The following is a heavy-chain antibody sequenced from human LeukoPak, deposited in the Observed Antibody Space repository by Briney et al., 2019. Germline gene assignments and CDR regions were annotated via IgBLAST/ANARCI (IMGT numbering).Heavy chain of an antibody. D-gene: IGHD3-3*01. CDR1: GYSFTSYW. CDR3: ARHADPYDFWSGYYPDFGY. Sequence: TGESLKISCKGSGYSFTSYWIGWVRQMPGKGLEWMGIIYPGDSDTRYSPSFQGQVTISADKSISTAYLQWSSLKASDTAMYYCARHADPYDFWSGYYPDFGYWGQGTLVTVSS. CDR2: IYPGDSDT. V-gene: IGHV5-51*01. J-gene: IGHJ4*02.